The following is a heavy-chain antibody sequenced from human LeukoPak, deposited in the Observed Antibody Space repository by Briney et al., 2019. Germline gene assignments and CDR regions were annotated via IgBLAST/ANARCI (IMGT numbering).Heavy chain of an antibody. Sequence: GESLKISCKGSGYSFTSYWIGWVRQMPGKGLEWMGIIYPGDSDTRYSPSFQGQVTISADKSISTAYLQWSSLKASDTAMYYCAERERAYFCCDCLSNLFDPWGQGTLVTVSS. CDR2: IYPGDSDT. V-gene: IGHV5-51*01. J-gene: IGHJ5*02. CDR3: AERERAYFCCDCLSNLFDP. D-gene: IGHD2-21*02. CDR1: GYSFTSYW.